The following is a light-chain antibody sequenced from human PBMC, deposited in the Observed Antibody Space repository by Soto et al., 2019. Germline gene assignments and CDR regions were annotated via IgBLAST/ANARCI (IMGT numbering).Light chain of an antibody. CDR2: GAS. V-gene: IGKV3-15*01. J-gene: IGKJ1*01. CDR1: QSVSSN. Sequence: EMVMTQSPATLSLSLGERATLSCRASQSVSSNLAWYQQKPGQAPRLLIYGASTRATGIPARFSGSGSGTEFTLTISSLQSEDFAVYYCQQYNNWPPWTFGQGTKVDIK. CDR3: QQYNNWPPWT.